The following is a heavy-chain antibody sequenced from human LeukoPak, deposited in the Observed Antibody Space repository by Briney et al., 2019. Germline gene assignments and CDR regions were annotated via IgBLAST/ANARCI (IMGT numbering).Heavy chain of an antibody. CDR1: GFTFGDYA. D-gene: IGHD4-17*01. CDR3: TRDDYGDYFDY. CDR2: IISKAYGGTT. J-gene: IGHJ4*02. Sequence: GGSLRLSCTASGFTFGDYAMSWVRQAPGKGLEWVGFIISKAYGGTTEYAASVKGRFTISRDDSKSIAYLQMNSLKTEDTAVYYCTRDDYGDYFDYWGQGTLVTVSS. V-gene: IGHV3-49*04.